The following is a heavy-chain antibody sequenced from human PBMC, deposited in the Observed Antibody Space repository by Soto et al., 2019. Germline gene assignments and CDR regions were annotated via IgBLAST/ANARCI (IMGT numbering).Heavy chain of an antibody. CDR3: TRQVINGYDYYFDY. CDR1: GFTFSGSA. Sequence: GGSLRLSCAASGFTFSGSAMHWVRQASGKGLEWVGRIRRKANSYATAYAASVKGRFTISRDDSKNTAYLQMNSLKTEDTAVYYCTRQVINGYDYYFDYWGQGTLVTVSS. V-gene: IGHV3-73*01. D-gene: IGHD5-12*01. CDR2: IRRKANSYAT. J-gene: IGHJ4*02.